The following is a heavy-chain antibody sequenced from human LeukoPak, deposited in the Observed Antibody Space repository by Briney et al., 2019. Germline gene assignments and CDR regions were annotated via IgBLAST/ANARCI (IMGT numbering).Heavy chain of an antibody. D-gene: IGHD6-13*01. CDR1: GGSISSYY. V-gene: IGHV4-59*01. Sequence: SETLSLTCTVSGGSISSYYWSWIRQPPGKGLEWIGYIYYSGSTNYNPSLKSRVTISVDTSKNQFSLKLSSATAADTAVYYCARDEESAAYGMDVWGQGTTVTVSS. CDR2: IYYSGST. J-gene: IGHJ6*02. CDR3: ARDEESAAYGMDV.